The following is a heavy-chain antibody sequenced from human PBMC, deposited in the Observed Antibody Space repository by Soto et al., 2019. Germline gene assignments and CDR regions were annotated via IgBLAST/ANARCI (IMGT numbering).Heavy chain of an antibody. J-gene: IGHJ6*03. CDR1: GYTFTSYG. Sequence: ASVKVSCKASGYTFTSYGISWVRQAPGQGLEWMEWISAYNGNTNYAQKLQGRVTMTTDTSTSTAYMELRSLRSDDTAVYYCARELVTMVRGGYYYYMDVWGKGTTVTVS. V-gene: IGHV1-18*01. CDR3: ARELVTMVRGGYYYYMDV. CDR2: ISAYNGNT. D-gene: IGHD3-10*01.